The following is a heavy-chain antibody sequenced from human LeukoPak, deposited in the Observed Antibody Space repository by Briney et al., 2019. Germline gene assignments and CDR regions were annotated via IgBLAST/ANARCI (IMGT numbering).Heavy chain of an antibody. J-gene: IGHJ6*02. CDR2: IKEDGSER. D-gene: IGHD5-18*01. CDR3: ARLSGRIQIWPQPFGDGMDV. Sequence: PGGSLRLSCEGSAFIFSGHWMNWVRQTPGKGLEWVASIKEDGSERQYVDSVKGRFTISRDNSKNTLYLQMNSLRTEDTAVYYCARLSGRIQIWPQPFGDGMDVWGQGTTVTVSS. CDR1: AFIFSGHW. V-gene: IGHV3-7*03.